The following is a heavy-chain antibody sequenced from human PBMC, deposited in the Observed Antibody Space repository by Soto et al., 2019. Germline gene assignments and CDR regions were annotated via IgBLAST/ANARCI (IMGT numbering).Heavy chain of an antibody. CDR1: GFTFSSYW. D-gene: IGHD3-10*01. CDR3: ARESEDYYGSGSYYYYYYMDV. Sequence: PGGSLRLSCAASGFTFSSYWMSWVRQAPGKGLEWVAIIKQDGSEKYYVDSVKGRFTISRDNAKNSLYLQMNSLRAEDTAVYYCARESEDYYGSGSYYYYYYMDVWGKGTTVTVSS. CDR2: IKQDGSEK. V-gene: IGHV3-7*01. J-gene: IGHJ6*03.